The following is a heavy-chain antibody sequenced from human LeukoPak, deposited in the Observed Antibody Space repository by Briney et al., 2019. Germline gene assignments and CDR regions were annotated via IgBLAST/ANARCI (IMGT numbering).Heavy chain of an antibody. D-gene: IGHD3-16*02. CDR3: ARDVTENDAFDI. CDR2: IYYSGST. CDR1: GGSASSGSYY. Sequence: PSETLSLTCTVSGGSASSGSYYWSWIRQPPGKGLEWIGYIYYSGSTNYNPSLKSRVTISVDTSKNQFSLKLSSVTAADTAVYYCARDVTENDAFDIWGQGTMVTVSS. V-gene: IGHV4-61*01. J-gene: IGHJ3*02.